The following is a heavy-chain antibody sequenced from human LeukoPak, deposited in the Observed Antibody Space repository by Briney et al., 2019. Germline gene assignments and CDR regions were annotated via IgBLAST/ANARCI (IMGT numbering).Heavy chain of an antibody. Sequence: SETLSLTYIVSGGSISNSSYYWGWIRQPPGKGLEWIGSIYYSGSAYYNPSLKSRVTISVDTSRNQFSLKLTSVTAADTAVYYCARHWVVTPNYRGQGTLVTVSS. CDR2: IYYSGSA. CDR3: ARHWVVTPNY. J-gene: IGHJ4*02. D-gene: IGHD4-23*01. CDR1: GGSISNSSYY. V-gene: IGHV4-39*01.